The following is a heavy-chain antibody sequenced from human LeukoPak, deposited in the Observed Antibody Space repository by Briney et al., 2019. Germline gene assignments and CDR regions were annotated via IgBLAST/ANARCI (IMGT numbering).Heavy chain of an antibody. D-gene: IGHD3-22*01. J-gene: IGHJ4*02. CDR2: IKQDETEK. CDR1: GFTFSNFW. V-gene: IGHV3-7*03. Sequence: PGGSLRLSCTASGFTFSNFWMGWVRQAPGKGPEWVANIKQDETEKFYLGSVKGRFTISRDNAKNSLYLQMNTLRAEDTAVYYCATSADSSGNDWGQGTLVTVSS. CDR3: ATSADSSGND.